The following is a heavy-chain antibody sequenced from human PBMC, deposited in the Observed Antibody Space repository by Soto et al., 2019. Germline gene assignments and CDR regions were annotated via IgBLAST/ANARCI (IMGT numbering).Heavy chain of an antibody. CDR2: IWYDGSNK. Sequence: GGSLRLSCAASGFTFSSNGMHWVRQAPGKGLEWVAIIWYDGSNKYYADSVKGRFTISRDNSKNTLYLQMNSLRAEDTAMYYCARWNLVGPTIDAFDLWGQGTMVTVSS. J-gene: IGHJ3*01. CDR3: ARWNLVGPTIDAFDL. CDR1: GFTFSSNG. V-gene: IGHV3-33*01. D-gene: IGHD1-26*01.